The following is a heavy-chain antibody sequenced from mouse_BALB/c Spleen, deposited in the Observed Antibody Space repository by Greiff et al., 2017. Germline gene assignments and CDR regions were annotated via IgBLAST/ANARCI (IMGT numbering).Heavy chain of an antibody. Sequence: VQLQQSGPELVKPGASVKMSCKASGYTFTDYVISWVKQRTGQGLEWIGEIYPGSGSTYYNEKFKGKATLTADKSSNTAYMQLSSLTSEDSAVYFCARSYYGYGDVGYYMDDWGKGTTLTVSS. CDR1: GYTFTDYV. D-gene: IGHD2-9*01. CDR3: ARSYYGYGDVGYYMDD. J-gene: IGHJ2*01. V-gene: IGHV1-77*01. CDR2: IYPGSGST.